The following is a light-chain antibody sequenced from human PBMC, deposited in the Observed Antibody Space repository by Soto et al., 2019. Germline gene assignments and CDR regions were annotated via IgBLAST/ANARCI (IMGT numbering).Light chain of an antibody. CDR1: HNVLYSSDNKNY. V-gene: IGKV4-1*01. Sequence: DIVLTHSADSLALSLFESSTTNCKSRHNVLYSSDNKNYLTWYQERAGQAPKLLIYCPSTRETGVPERFSGSGSGTDFTLTITSLQAEDVAVYYCQQYYSSPPTFGQGTKVDI. CDR3: QQYYSSPPT. J-gene: IGKJ1*01. CDR2: CPS.